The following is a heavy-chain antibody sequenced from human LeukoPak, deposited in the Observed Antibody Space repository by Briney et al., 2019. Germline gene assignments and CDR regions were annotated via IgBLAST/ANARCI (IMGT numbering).Heavy chain of an antibody. J-gene: IGHJ4*02. CDR3: ARSGVDTAMEYYFDY. CDR1: GYTFTSYY. V-gene: IGHV1-46*01. Sequence: GASVKVSCKASGYTFTSYYMHWVRQAPGQGLEWMGIINPSGGSTSYAQKFQGRVTMTRDTSTSTVYMELSSLRSEDTAVYYCARSGVDTAMEYYFDYWGQGTLVTVSS. CDR2: INPSGGST. D-gene: IGHD5-18*01.